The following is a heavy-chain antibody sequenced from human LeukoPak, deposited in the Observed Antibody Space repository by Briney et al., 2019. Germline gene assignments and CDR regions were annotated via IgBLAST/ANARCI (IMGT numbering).Heavy chain of an antibody. J-gene: IGHJ4*02. D-gene: IGHD1-26*01. CDR1: PDTFTRYG. CDR2: IRAYNGDT. V-gene: IGHV1-18*01. CDR3: ARHSGTIWINDY. Sequence: GSVKVSCKASPDTFTRYGITWVRQAPGQGLEWMGWIRAYNGDTNYAQKFQGRVTMTSDTSISTAYMELSSLRSDDTAIYYCARHSGTIWINDYWSQGTLVTVSS.